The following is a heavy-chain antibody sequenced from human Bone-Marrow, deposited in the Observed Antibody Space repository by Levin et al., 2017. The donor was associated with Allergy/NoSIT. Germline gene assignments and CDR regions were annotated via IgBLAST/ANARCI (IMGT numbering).Heavy chain of an antibody. CDR3: ASGYDYFQF. D-gene: IGHD5-12*01. Sequence: RGESLKISCKGSGYSFSSYWLGWVRQMPGKGLEWMGVIYPGDSDSRYSPSFEGQVRFSVDKSTSTAYLQWSSLKASDTAMYYCASGYDYFQFWGQGTPVTVS. J-gene: IGHJ4*02. CDR2: IYPGDSDS. V-gene: IGHV5-51*01. CDR1: GYSFSSYW.